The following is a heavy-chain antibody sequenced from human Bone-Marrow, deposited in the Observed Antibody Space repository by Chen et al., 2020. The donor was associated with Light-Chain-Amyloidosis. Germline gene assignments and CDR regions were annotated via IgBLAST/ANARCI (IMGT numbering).Heavy chain of an antibody. J-gene: IGHJ4*02. CDR1: GFTFSDHW. CDR3: ARDGASTTGLDY. V-gene: IGHV3-74*01. CDR2: INSDGRST. D-gene: IGHD1-1*01. Sequence: EVQLVESGGGLVQPGGSLRLSCVASGFTFSDHWMHWVRQAPGEALVWVSYINSDGRSTTYADSVKGRFTISRDNAKNTLYLQMSSLRADDTAVYYCARDGASTTGLDYWGQGSLVTVSS.